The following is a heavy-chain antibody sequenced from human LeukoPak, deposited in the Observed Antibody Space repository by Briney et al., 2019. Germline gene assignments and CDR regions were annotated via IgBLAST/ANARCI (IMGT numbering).Heavy chain of an antibody. J-gene: IGHJ4*02. CDR1: GYTFTSYW. CDR2: IYPADSDT. CDR3: ARVLAGANYFDY. V-gene: IGHV5-51*01. Sequence: GESVKISCKGSGYTFTSYWIGWVRQMPGKGLEWMGFIYPADSDTRYSPPFQGQVTISADKSISTAYLQWSSLKASDTAMYYCARVLAGANYFDYWGQGTLVTVSS.